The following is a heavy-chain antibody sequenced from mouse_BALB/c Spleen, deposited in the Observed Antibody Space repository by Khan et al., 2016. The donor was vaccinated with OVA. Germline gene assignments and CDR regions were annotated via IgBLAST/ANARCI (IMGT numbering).Heavy chain of an antibody. V-gene: IGHV3-2*02. CDR3: ARNYRYDY. CDR1: GYSITSDYA. CDR2: ISYSGST. Sequence: EVQLQESGPGLVKPSQSLSLTCTVTGYSITSDYAWNWIRQFPGNKLEWMGYISYSGSTSYNPSLKSRISITRDTSKNQFFLQLNSVTTEDTATYYCARNYRYDYWGQGTTLTVSS. J-gene: IGHJ2*01. D-gene: IGHD2-14*01.